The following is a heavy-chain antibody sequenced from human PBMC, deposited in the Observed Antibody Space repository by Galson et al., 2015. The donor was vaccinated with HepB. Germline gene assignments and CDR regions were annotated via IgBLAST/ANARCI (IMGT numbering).Heavy chain of an antibody. D-gene: IGHD4-23*01. CDR1: GFTFGDYA. CDR2: IRSKAYGGTT. CDR3: TRDLPFDYGGNPISDY. Sequence: SLRLSCAASGFTFGDYAMSWVRRAPGKGLEWVGFIRSKAYGGTTEYAASVKGRFTISRDDSKSIAYLQMNSLKTEDTAVYYCTRDLPFDYGGNPISDYWGQGTLVTVSS. V-gene: IGHV3-49*04. J-gene: IGHJ4*02.